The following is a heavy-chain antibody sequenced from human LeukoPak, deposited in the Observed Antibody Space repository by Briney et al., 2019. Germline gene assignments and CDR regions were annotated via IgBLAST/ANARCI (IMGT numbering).Heavy chain of an antibody. CDR3: ARGRSGIYRRYYYYYYYMTV. J-gene: IGHJ6*03. D-gene: IGHD1-26*01. CDR2: INSDGINT. V-gene: IGHV3-74*01. CDR1: GFTFSNYW. Sequence: PGGSLRLSCAASGFTFSNYWMHWVRQAPGKGLVWVSRINSDGINTSYADSVKGRFTISRDNAKNTLNLQMNSLRAEDTAVYYCARGRSGIYRRYYYYYYYMTVWGKGTTVTVSS.